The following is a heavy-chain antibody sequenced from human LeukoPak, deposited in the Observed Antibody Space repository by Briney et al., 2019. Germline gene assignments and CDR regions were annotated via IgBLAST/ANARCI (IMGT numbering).Heavy chain of an antibody. J-gene: IGHJ5*02. Sequence: SETLSLTCTVSGGSISSSSYYWGWIRQPPGKGLEWIGSIYYSGSTYYNPSLKSRVTISVDTSKNQFSLKLSSVTAADTAVYYCASSNSYYDFWSGYQNNWFDPWGQGTLVTVSS. CDR3: ASSNSYYDFWSGYQNNWFDP. CDR2: IYYSGST. V-gene: IGHV4-39*01. D-gene: IGHD3-3*01. CDR1: GGSISSSSYY.